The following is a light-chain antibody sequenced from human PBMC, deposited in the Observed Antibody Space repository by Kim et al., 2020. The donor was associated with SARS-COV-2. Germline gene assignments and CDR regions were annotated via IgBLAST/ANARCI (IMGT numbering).Light chain of an antibody. Sequence: SVSPEQTASITCSGDKLGDKYAFWYQQKPGHSPVLVIYQDNKRPSGIPERFSGSNSANTATLTISGTQAMDEADYYCQAWDRSTAVFGGGTQLTVL. CDR2: QDN. CDR3: QAWDRSTAV. CDR1: KLGDKY. V-gene: IGLV3-1*01. J-gene: IGLJ2*01.